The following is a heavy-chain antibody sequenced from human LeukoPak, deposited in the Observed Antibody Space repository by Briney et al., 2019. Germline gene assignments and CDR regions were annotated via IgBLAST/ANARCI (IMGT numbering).Heavy chain of an antibody. CDR3: ARDTCSSTSCGVGNWFDP. J-gene: IGHJ5*02. CDR2: ISAYNGNT. V-gene: IGHV1-18*03. D-gene: IGHD2-2*01. CDR1: GYTFTSYG. Sequence: ASVKVSCKASGYTFTSYGISWVRQAPGQGLEWMGWISAYNGNTNYAQKLQGRVTMTTDTSTSTAYMELRSLRSDDMAVYYCARDTCSSTSCGVGNWFDPWGQGTLVTVSS.